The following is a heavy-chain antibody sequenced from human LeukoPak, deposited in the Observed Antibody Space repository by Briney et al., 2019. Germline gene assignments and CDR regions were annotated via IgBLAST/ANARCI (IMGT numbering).Heavy chain of an antibody. CDR1: GFTFSTYV. CDR3: VRGTGD. CDR2: ISSNGDNT. V-gene: IGHV3-64D*06. Sequence: GGSLRLSCLVSGFTFSTYVMHWVRQAPGKGLEYVSAISSNGDNTYYADSVKGRFTISRDNSKNTLYLQMSSLRADDTAVYYCVRGTGDWGQGTTVTVSS. J-gene: IGHJ4*02.